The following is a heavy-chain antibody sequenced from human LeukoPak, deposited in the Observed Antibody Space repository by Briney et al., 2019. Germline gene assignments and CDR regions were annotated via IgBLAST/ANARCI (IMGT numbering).Heavy chain of an antibody. D-gene: IGHD6-13*01. J-gene: IGHJ6*03. V-gene: IGHV3-30*02. CDR1: GFTFSSYG. Sequence: GGSLRLSCAASGFTFSSYGMHWVRQAPGKGLEWVAFIRYDGSNKYYADSVKGRFTISRDNSKNTLYLQMNSLRAEDTAVYYCAKRTSIAAAGTKGYYYYYVDVWGKGTTVTISS. CDR3: AKRTSIAAAGTKGYYYYYVDV. CDR2: IRYDGSNK.